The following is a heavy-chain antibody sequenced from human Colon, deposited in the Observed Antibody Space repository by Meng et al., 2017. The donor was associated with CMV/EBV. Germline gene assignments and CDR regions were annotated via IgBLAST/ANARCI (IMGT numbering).Heavy chain of an antibody. CDR3: ARDVELPYYGMDA. CDR2: ISSSGSDV. D-gene: IGHD1-7*01. V-gene: IGHV3-48*03. CDR1: GFTFSNYE. Sequence: GESLKISCAASGFTFSNYEMTWVRQAPGKGLEWVSYISSSGSDVFFADSVKGRFTISRDNANNSLYLQMNSLRAEDTAIYYCARDVELPYYGMDAWGQGTTVTVS. J-gene: IGHJ6*02.